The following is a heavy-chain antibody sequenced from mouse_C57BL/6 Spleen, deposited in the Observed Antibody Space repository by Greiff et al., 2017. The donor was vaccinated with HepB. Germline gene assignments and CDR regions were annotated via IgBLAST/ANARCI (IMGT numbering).Heavy chain of an antibody. Sequence: EVQLQESGGGLVKPGGSLKLSCAASGFTFSSYAMSWVRQTPEKRLEWVATISDGGSYTYYPDNVKGRFTISRDNAKNNLYLQMSHLKSEDTAMYYCARDGIYDGYIYFDYWGQGTTLTVSS. J-gene: IGHJ2*01. V-gene: IGHV5-4*01. CDR1: GFTFSSYA. D-gene: IGHD2-3*01. CDR3: ARDGIYDGYIYFDY. CDR2: ISDGGSYT.